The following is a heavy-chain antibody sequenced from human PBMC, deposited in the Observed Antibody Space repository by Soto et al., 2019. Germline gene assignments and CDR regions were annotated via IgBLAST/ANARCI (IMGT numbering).Heavy chain of an antibody. V-gene: IGHV4-39*07. J-gene: IGHJ4*02. CDR3: ARGGSYYYDSSGYIDY. CDR2: INHSGST. Sequence: SETLSLTCTVSGGSISSSCYYWSWIRQPPGKGLEWIGEINHSGSTNYNPSLKSRVTISVDTSKNQFSLKLSSVTAADTAVYYCARGGSYYYDSSGYIDYWGQAILVTVSS. D-gene: IGHD3-22*01. CDR1: GGSISSSCYY.